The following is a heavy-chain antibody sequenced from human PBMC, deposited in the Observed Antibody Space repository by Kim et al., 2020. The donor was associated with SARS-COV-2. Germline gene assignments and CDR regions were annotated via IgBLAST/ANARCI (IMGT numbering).Heavy chain of an antibody. CDR3: GKDPNGDYIGAFDM. D-gene: IGHD4-17*01. J-gene: IGHJ3*02. CDR2: IRGSGDIA. CDR1: GFNFSSFG. V-gene: IGHV3-23*01. Sequence: GGSLRLSCAASGFNFSSFGMSWVRQAPGKGLEWVSGIRGSGDIAYYADSVRGRFTISRDNSKNTLYLQMNRLRAEDTAVYYCGKDPNGDYIGAFDMWGQG.